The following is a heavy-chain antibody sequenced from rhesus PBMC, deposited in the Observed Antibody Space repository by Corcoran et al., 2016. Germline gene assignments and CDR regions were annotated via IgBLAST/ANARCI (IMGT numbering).Heavy chain of an antibody. CDR3: ARHSTATFDY. CDR2: IYVGGGDT. V-gene: IGHV4-65*01. D-gene: IGHD2-27*01. J-gene: IGHJ4*01. CDR1: GGSISRRNW. Sequence: QVQLQESGPGLVKTSETLSLTCAASGGSISRRNWWSWRRQSPGKGLEWIGYIYVGGGDTTYNPSLKSRVTMLTDTYKNQFALKLSSVTAADAALYYCARHSTATFDYWGQGVLVTVSS.